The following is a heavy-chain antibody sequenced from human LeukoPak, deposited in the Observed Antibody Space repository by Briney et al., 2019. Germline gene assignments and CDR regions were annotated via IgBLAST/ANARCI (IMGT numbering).Heavy chain of an antibody. CDR2: ISYDGSNK. CDR1: GFTFSSYG. J-gene: IGHJ4*02. V-gene: IGHV3-30*18. D-gene: IGHD2-15*01. CDR3: AKGEDSDY. Sequence: GSLRLSCAASGFTFSSYGMHWVRQAPGKGLEWVAVISYDGSNKYYADSVKGRFTISRDNSKNTLYLQMNSLRAEDTAVYYCAKGEDSDYWGQGTLVTVSS.